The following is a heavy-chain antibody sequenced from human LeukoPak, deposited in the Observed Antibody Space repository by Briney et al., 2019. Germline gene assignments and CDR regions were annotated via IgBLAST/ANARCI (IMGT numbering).Heavy chain of an antibody. CDR1: GGSISSYY. J-gene: IGHJ6*03. CDR2: IYYSGST. D-gene: IGHD3-9*01. CDR3: ARDQGYYDILTTYVPISYMDV. Sequence: SETLSLTCTVSGGSISSYYWSWIRQPPGKGLEWIGYIYYSGSTNYNPSLKSRVTISVDTSKNQFSLKLSSVTAADTAVYYCARDQGYYDILTTYVPISYMDVWGKGTTVTVSS. V-gene: IGHV4-59*01.